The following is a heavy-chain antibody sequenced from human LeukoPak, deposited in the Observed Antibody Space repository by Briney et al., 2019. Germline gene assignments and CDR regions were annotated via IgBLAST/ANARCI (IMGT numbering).Heavy chain of an antibody. D-gene: IGHD3-3*01. V-gene: IGHV1-2*02. CDR2: INPNSGGT. J-gene: IGHJ5*02. Sequence: ASVKVSCKASGYTFTGYYMHWVRQAPGQGLEWMGWINPNSGGTNYAQKFQGRVTMTRDTSISTAYMELSRLRSDDTAVYYCAGALIRDPYDFWSGIDPWGQGTLVTVSS. CDR1: GYTFTGYY. CDR3: AGALIRDPYDFWSGIDP.